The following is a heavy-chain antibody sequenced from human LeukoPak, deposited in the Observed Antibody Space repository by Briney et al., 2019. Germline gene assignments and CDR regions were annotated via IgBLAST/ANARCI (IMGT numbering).Heavy chain of an antibody. D-gene: IGHD7-27*01. V-gene: IGHV3-48*04. CDR1: GFTFSNYS. J-gene: IGHJ2*01. CDR3: ARDRRTGDRLDRVFGYFDL. Sequence: GGSLRLSCAASGFTFSNYSMNWVRQAPGKGLEWLSYISSSGSPIYYADSVKGRFTISRDNAKNSLYLQMDSLRAEDTAVYYCARDRRTGDRLDRVFGYFDLWGRGTLVTVSS. CDR2: ISSSGSPI.